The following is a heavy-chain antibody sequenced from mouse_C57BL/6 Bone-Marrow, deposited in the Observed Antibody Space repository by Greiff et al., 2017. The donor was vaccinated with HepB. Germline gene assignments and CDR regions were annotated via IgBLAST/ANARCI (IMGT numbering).Heavy chain of an antibody. CDR2: IYPGSGST. D-gene: IGHD2-4*01. CDR1: GYTFTSYW. Sequence: VQLQQPGAELVKPGASVKMSCKASGYTFTSYWITWVQQRPGQGLEWIGDIYPGSGSTNYNEKFKSKATLTVDTSSSTAYMQLSSLTSEDSAVYYCARERTYDYTWFAYWGQGTLVTVSA. CDR3: ARERTYDYTWFAY. V-gene: IGHV1-55*01. J-gene: IGHJ3*01.